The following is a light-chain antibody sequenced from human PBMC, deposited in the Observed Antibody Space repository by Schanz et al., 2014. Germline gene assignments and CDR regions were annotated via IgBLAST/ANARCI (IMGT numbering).Light chain of an antibody. CDR2: DVN. CDR1: SSDVGGYNS. Sequence: SALTQPASVSGSPGQSITISCTGTSSDVGGYNSVSWYQQHPGKAPKLMIYDVNNRPSGVSNRFSGSKSGNTASLTISGLQAEDEADYYCSSYTSTSTLIFGGGTKLTVL. V-gene: IGLV2-14*01. J-gene: IGLJ2*01. CDR3: SSYTSTSTLI.